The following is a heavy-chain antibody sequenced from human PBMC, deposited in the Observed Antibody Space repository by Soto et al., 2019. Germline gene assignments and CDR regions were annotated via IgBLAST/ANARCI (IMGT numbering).Heavy chain of an antibody. D-gene: IGHD3-10*01. J-gene: IGHJ4*02. V-gene: IGHV3-11*05. CDR3: ARGGGSAQLWFGELLPFDY. Sequence: QVQLVESGGGLVKPGGSLRLSCAASGFTFSDYYMSWTRQAPGKGLEWVSHISSSSSHTNYADSVKGRFTISRDNAKTSLYLQMNSLRAEDTAVYYCARGGGSAQLWFGELLPFDYWGQGTLVTVSS. CDR2: ISSSSSHT. CDR1: GFTFSDYY.